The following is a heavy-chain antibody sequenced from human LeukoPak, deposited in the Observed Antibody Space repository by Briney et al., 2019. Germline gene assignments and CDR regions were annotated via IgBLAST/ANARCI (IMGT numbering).Heavy chain of an antibody. CDR1: GGSIRSSSYY. J-gene: IGHJ4*02. CDR2: IYYSGST. Sequence: PSETLSLTCTVSGGSIRSSSYYWGWIRQPPGKGLEWIGNIYYSGSTHYNPSLKSRVTISVDTSKSQFSLKLSSVTAADTAAYYCARGSSGWVYDYWGQGTLVTVSS. V-gene: IGHV4-39*01. CDR3: ARGSSGWVYDY. D-gene: IGHD6-19*01.